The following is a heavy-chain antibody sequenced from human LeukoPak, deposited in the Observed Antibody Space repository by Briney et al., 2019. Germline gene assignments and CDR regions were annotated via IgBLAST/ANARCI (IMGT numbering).Heavy chain of an antibody. CDR3: ARSHDYTNYVAP. Sequence: SVKVSCKASGYIFTGYYIHWVRQAPGQGLEWMGWINPNGGGTEYARQFQGRVTMTRDTSISTAFLHLTSLTSDDTAVYYCARSHDYTNYVAPWGQGTLVTVSS. CDR1: GYIFTGYY. V-gene: IGHV1-2*02. D-gene: IGHD4-11*01. J-gene: IGHJ5*02. CDR2: INPNGGGT.